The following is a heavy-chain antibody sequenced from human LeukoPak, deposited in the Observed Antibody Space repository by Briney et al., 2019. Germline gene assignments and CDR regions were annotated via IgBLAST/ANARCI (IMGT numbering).Heavy chain of an antibody. Sequence: GGSLRLSCEGSGFMFGNHGLIWVRQAPGKGLDWLSFIGPSGVTRLYANSVKGRFTISRDNAENSVFLQMNSLRVEDTAVYYCSRDRVETEWHYHPMFDYWGQGILVTVSS. J-gene: IGHJ4*02. CDR2: IGPSGVTR. CDR3: SRDRVETEWHYHPMFDY. V-gene: IGHV3-48*04. D-gene: IGHD2-21*02. CDR1: GFMFGNHG.